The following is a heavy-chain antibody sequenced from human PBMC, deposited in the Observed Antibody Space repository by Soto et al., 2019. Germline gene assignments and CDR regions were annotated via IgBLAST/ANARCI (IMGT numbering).Heavy chain of an antibody. D-gene: IGHD2-15*01. CDR3: AHRRELGYCSGGSCYSSSRWFDP. Sequence: QITLKESGPTLVKPTQTLTLTCTFSGFSLSTSGVGVGWIRQPPGKALEWLALIYWDDDKRYSPSLKSRLTITKETSKNQVVLTMTNMDPVDTATYYCAHRRELGYCSGGSCYSSSRWFDPWGQGTLVTVSS. J-gene: IGHJ5*02. CDR2: IYWDDDK. CDR1: GFSLSTSGVG. V-gene: IGHV2-5*02.